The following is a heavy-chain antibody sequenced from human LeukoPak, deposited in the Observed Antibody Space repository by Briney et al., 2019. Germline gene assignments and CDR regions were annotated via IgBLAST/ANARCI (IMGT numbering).Heavy chain of an antibody. V-gene: IGHV1-46*01. CDR2: INPSGGST. CDR1: GYTFTSYY. J-gene: IGHJ4*02. CDR3: ARDLQIGRFLEWLLRPPGY. Sequence: ASVKVSCKPSGYTFTSYYMHWVRQAPGQGLEWMGIINPSGGSTSYAQKFQGRVTMTRDTSTSTVYMELSSLRSEDTAVYYCARDLQIGRFLEWLLRPPGYWGQGTLVTVSS. D-gene: IGHD3-3*01.